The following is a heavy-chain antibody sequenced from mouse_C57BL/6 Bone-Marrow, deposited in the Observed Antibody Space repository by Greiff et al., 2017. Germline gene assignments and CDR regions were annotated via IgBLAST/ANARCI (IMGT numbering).Heavy chain of an antibody. Sequence: QVQLQQSGPELVKPGASVKISCKASGYAFSSSWMNWVKQRPGKGLEWIGRIYPGDGDTNYNGKFKGKATLTADTSSSTAYMQLSSLTSEDSSVYFCARKANYYAGSRSPHWYFDVWGTGTTVTVSS. V-gene: IGHV1-82*01. CDR1: GYAFSSSW. CDR2: IYPGDGDT. CDR3: ARKANYYAGSRSPHWYFDV. J-gene: IGHJ1*03. D-gene: IGHD1-1*01.